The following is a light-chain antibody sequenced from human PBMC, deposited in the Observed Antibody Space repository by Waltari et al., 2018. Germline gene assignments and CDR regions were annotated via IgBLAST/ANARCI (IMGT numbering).Light chain of an antibody. J-gene: IGLJ2*01. V-gene: IGLV1-40*01. Sequence: QSVLTQPPSVSGAPGQRVPIPCTGDSSNIGSPYNVHWYQQVPGRAPKLLIYDDSHRPSGVPDRFSGSKSGTSASLAITGLQAEDEAEYFCQSYDSGLNGLFFGGGTKVTVL. CDR2: DDS. CDR1: SSNIGSPYN. CDR3: QSYDSGLNGLF.